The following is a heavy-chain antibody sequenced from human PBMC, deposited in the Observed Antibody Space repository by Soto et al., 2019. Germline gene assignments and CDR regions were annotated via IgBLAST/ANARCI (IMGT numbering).Heavy chain of an antibody. CDR1: GFTFSTYA. Sequence: RRLSCAASGFTFSTYAMSWVRQAPGKGLEWVSAISGSGDSTYYADSVKGRFTISRDNSKNTLYLQMNSLRAEDTAVYYCAKDSYGSGTDYFYGMDVRGQGTTVTVSS. D-gene: IGHD3-10*01. J-gene: IGHJ6*02. CDR3: AKDSYGSGTDYFYGMDV. V-gene: IGHV3-23*01. CDR2: ISGSGDST.